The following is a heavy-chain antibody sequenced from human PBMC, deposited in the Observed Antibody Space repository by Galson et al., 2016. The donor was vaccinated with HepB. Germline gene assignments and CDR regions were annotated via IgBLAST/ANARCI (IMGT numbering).Heavy chain of an antibody. J-gene: IGHJ6*02. V-gene: IGHV4-31*03. Sequence: TLSLTCSVSGGSITSGSYYWNWIRQHPGKGLEWIGYISYSGSTYYSPSLQSRVTISVDTSKNQFSLHLSSVTAADTAIYYCARSLTSHYYYAVDVWGQGTTVTVSS. D-gene: IGHD6-6*01. CDR1: GGSITSGSYY. CDR3: ARSLTSHYYYAVDV. CDR2: ISYSGST.